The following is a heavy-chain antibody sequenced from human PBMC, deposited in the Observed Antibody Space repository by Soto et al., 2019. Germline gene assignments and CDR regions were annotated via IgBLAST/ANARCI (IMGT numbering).Heavy chain of an antibody. CDR1: GFRFCIYG. CDR3: AKDEVSSGSTSVFDY. Sequence: WGSLTLSRAATGFRFCIYGIRWVRQDPGKGREWVSDISGSGGSTNYADPLKGRLTISRHNAKNTLYLQMNSLRAEDTAVYYCAKDEVSSGSTSVFDYWGQENLVPVSS. D-gene: IGHD6-19*01. J-gene: IGHJ4*02. V-gene: IGHV3-23*01. CDR2: ISGSGGST.